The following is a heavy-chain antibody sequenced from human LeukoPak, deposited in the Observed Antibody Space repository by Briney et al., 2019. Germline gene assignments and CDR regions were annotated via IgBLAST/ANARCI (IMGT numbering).Heavy chain of an antibody. D-gene: IGHD3/OR15-3a*01. Sequence: GASVKVSCKASGYTFTSYGISWVRQAPGQGLEWMGWISAYNGNTNYAQKLQGRVTMTTDTSTSTAYMELRSLRSDDTAVYYCAAKFGVGLRYYYYGMDFWGQGTTVTVSS. J-gene: IGHJ6*02. CDR1: GYTFTSYG. V-gene: IGHV1-18*01. CDR2: ISAYNGNT. CDR3: AAKFGVGLRYYYYGMDF.